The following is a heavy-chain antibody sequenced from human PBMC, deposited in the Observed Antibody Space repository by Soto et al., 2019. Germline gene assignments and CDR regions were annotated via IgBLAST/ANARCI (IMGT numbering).Heavy chain of an antibody. CDR3: AKDSGRGSADYYFDY. V-gene: IGHV3-30*18. J-gene: IGHJ4*02. CDR2: ISNDGNNK. D-gene: IGHD3-10*01. Sequence: GGSLRLSCAASGFTFSAYGMHWVRQAPGKGLERMAVISNDGNNKYHADSVKGRFTISRDNSKNTLYLQMNSLRAEDTAVYYCAKDSGRGSADYYFDYWGRGTLVTVSS. CDR1: GFTFSAYG.